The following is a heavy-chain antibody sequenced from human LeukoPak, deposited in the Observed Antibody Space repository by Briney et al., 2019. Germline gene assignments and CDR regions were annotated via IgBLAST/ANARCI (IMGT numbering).Heavy chain of an antibody. Sequence: PGRSLRLSCAASGFTFDDYAMHWVRQAPGKGLEWVSGISWNSGSIDYADSVKGRFTISRDNAKNSLYLQMNSLRAEDMALYYCAKGLRYSSSWYDYFDYWGQGTLVTVSS. D-gene: IGHD6-13*01. V-gene: IGHV3-9*03. CDR2: ISWNSGSI. CDR1: GFTFDDYA. J-gene: IGHJ4*02. CDR3: AKGLRYSSSWYDYFDY.